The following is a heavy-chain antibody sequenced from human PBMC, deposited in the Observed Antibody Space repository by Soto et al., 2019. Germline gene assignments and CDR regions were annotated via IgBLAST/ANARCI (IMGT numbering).Heavy chain of an antibody. J-gene: IGHJ4*02. Sequence: SVKVSCKASGGTFSSYAISWVRQAPGQGLEWMGGIIPIFGTANYAQKFQGRVTITADESTSTAYMELSSLRSEDTAVYYCARVGDSSGLYKPFDYWGQGTLVTVSS. CDR3: ARVGDSSGLYKPFDY. D-gene: IGHD3-22*01. CDR2: IIPIFGTA. CDR1: GGTFSSYA. V-gene: IGHV1-69*13.